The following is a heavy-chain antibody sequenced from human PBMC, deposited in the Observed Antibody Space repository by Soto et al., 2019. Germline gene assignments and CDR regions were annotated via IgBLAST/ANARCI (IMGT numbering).Heavy chain of an antibody. V-gene: IGHV1-69*04. CDR2: IIPVLGMA. CDR3: ARELGGYDYLYYYYYMDV. J-gene: IGHJ6*03. CDR1: GDMFDSLP. D-gene: IGHD5-12*01. Sequence: QVQLVQSGAEMKKPESSEKVSCQASGDMFDSLPINWVRQAPGQGLGWMGRIIPVLGMANDAQKFHGRVTISADKSTSTVYMELSSLTSEDTAVYYCARELGGYDYLYYYYYMDVWGEGTTVTVSS.